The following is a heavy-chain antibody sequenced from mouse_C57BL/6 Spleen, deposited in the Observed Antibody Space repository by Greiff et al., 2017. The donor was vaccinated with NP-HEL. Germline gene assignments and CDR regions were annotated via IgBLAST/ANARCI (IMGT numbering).Heavy chain of an antibody. CDR3: ARGWTGTGDY. J-gene: IGHJ2*01. CDR2: IDPENGDT. Sequence: EVQLQQSGAELVRPGASVKLSCTASGFNIKDDYMHWVKQRPEQGLEWIGWIDPENGDTEYASKFQGKATITADTSSNTAYLQLSSLTSEDTAVYYCARGWTGTGDYWGQGTTLTVSS. V-gene: IGHV14-4*01. CDR1: GFNIKDDY. D-gene: IGHD4-1*01.